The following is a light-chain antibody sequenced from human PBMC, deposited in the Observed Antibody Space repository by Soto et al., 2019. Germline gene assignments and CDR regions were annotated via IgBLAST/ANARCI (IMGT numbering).Light chain of an antibody. CDR3: QSYDSSLSEGV. J-gene: IGLJ1*01. CDR2: GNS. Sequence: QSVLTQPPSVSGAPGQRVTISCTGSSSNIGAGYDVHWYQQLPGTAPKLLIYGNSNRPSGVPDRFSGSKSGASASLAITGLQAEDESDYDCQSYDSSLSEGVFGTGTKVTDL. CDR1: SSNIGAGYD. V-gene: IGLV1-40*01.